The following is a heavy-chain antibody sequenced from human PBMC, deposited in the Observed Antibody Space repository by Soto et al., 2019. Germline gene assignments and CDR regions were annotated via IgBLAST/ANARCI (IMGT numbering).Heavy chain of an antibody. CDR1: GFTFSSYA. D-gene: IGHD6-19*01. CDR2: ISYDGSNK. CDR3: ARDPSSGWYNEYFQH. J-gene: IGHJ1*01. V-gene: IGHV3-30-3*01. Sequence: GGSLRLSCAASGFTFSSYAMHWVRQAPGKGLEWVAVISYDGSNKYYADSVKGRFTISRDNSKNTLYLQMNSLRAEDTAVYYFARDPSSGWYNEYFQHWGQGTLVAVSP.